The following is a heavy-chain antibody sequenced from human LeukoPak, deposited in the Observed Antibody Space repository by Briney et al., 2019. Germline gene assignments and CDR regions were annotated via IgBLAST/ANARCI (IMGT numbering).Heavy chain of an antibody. CDR2: ISYDGSNK. CDR1: GFTFSSYG. Sequence: GGSLRLSCAAPGFTFSSYGMHWVRQAPGKGLEWVAVISYDGSNKYYADSVKGRFTISRDNSKNTLYLQMNSLRVEDTAVYYCVKDLPSGGGVDYWGQGTLVTVSS. V-gene: IGHV3-30*18. J-gene: IGHJ4*02. CDR3: VKDLPSGGGVDY. D-gene: IGHD3-10*01.